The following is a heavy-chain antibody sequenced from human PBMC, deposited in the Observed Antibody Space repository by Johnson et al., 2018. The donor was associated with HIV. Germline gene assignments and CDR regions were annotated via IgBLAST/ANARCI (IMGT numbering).Heavy chain of an antibody. CDR3: ARVGGIAVAPNDAFDI. D-gene: IGHD6-19*01. Sequence: QVQLVESGGGLVKPGGSLRLSCAASGFTVSSNYMSWVRQAPGKGLEWVAVISYDGSDKYYADSVKGRFPLSRDNSKNTLYLQMNSLRAEDTAVYYCARVGGIAVAPNDAFDIWGQGTMVTVSS. CDR2: ISYDGSDK. J-gene: IGHJ3*02. CDR1: GFTVSSNY. V-gene: IGHV3-30*14.